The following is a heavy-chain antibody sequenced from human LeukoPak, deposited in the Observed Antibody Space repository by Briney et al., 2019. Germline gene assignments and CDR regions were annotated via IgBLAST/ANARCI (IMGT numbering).Heavy chain of an antibody. J-gene: IGHJ4*02. D-gene: IGHD6-13*01. CDR1: GYTFNMHS. V-gene: IGHV1-18*04. Sequence: GASVKVSCKASGYTFNMHSIIWVRQAPGQGLEWMGWISAYNGDTKYAQKLQGRVTMTTDTSTSTAYMELRSLRSDDTAVYYCARDQSLVAYSSTWFDYWGQGTLVTVSS. CDR3: ARDQSLVAYSSTWFDY. CDR2: ISAYNGDT.